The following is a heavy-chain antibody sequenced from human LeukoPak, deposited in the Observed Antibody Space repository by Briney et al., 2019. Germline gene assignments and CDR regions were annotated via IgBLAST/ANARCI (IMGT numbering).Heavy chain of an antibody. CDR2: ISYDGSNK. CDR1: GFTFSSYG. D-gene: IGHD6-19*01. V-gene: IGHV3-30*18. J-gene: IGHJ4*02. CDR3: AKVFRRGSSSGWYHASDY. Sequence: GGSLRLSCAASGFTFSSYGMHWVRQAPGKGLEWVAVISYDGSNKYYADSVKGRFTISRDNSKNTLYLQMNSLRAEDTAVYYCAKVFRRGSSSGWYHASDYWGQGTLVTVSS.